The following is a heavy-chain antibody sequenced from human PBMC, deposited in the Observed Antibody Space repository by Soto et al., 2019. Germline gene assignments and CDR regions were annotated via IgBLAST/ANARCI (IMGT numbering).Heavy chain of an antibody. D-gene: IGHD5-12*01. J-gene: IGHJ3*02. Sequence: GGSMRLSCIASGLPFIDYGRSRVSKTKGKGLEWVSVISDNGGSTYYADSVKGRFTISRDNSKNTLYLQMNSLRAEDTAVYYCAKDLPIVATIIDAFDIWGQGTMVTVSS. CDR2: ISDNGGST. CDR1: GLPFIDYG. CDR3: AKDLPIVATIIDAFDI. V-gene: IGHV3-23*01.